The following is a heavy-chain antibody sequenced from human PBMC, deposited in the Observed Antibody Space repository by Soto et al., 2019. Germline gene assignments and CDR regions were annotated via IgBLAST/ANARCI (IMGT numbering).Heavy chain of an antibody. CDR2: ISGSGGST. V-gene: IGHV3-23*01. J-gene: IGHJ2*01. D-gene: IGHD3-3*01. CDR1: VFTFISYA. CDR3: AKGVSSGITSFDL. Sequence: TGWSLRLSCASSVFTFISYAMSWVRQAPGKGLEWVSAISGSGGSTYYADSVKGRFTISRDNSKNTLYLQMHSLRAEDTAVYYCAKGVSSGITSFDLWGRGTLVTVSS.